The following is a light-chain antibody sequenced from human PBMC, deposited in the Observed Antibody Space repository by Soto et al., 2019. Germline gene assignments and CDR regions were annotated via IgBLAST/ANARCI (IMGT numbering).Light chain of an antibody. V-gene: IGKV4-1*01. J-gene: IGKJ1*01. CDR3: QQYYSSSWT. Sequence: DIVMTQSPASLAMSLGERTTINCKSSQSVLHSSSNQNFLAWYQQKRGQPPKLLIYWASTRESGVPDRFSGSGSGTDFTLTISSLQAEGVAVYYCQQYYSSSWTFGPGTRVAI. CDR2: WAS. CDR1: QSVLHSSSNQNF.